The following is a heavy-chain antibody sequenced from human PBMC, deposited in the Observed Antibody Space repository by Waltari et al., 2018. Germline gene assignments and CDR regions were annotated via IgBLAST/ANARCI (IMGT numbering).Heavy chain of an antibody. Sequence: QVQLVQSGAEVKEPGASVKVSCKASGYTFTNYVVTWGGQAPGQGPEWMGRISAPNRKPNYGQECQGRGTMTTDTSTNTAFMELRSLTSDDTAVYYCARISAVVTPTAPPFDSWGQGTLVTVSS. D-gene: IGHD2-21*02. J-gene: IGHJ4*02. CDR2: ISAPNRKP. V-gene: IGHV1-18*04. CDR3: ARISAVVTPTAPPFDS. CDR1: GYTFTNYV.